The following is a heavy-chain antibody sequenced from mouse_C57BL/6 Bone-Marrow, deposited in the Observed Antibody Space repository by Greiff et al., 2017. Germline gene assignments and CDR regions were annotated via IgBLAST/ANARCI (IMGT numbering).Heavy chain of an antibody. CDR1: GFTFSSYA. V-gene: IGHV5-4*03. J-gene: IGHJ2*01. Sequence: EVKLVESGGGLVKPGASLKLSCAASGFTFSSYAMSWVRQTPEKRLEWVATISDGGSYTYYPDNVKGRFTISRDNAKNNLYLQMSHLKSEDTAMYYCASTFYFDYWGQGTTLTVSS. CDR2: ISDGGSYT. CDR3: ASTFYFDY.